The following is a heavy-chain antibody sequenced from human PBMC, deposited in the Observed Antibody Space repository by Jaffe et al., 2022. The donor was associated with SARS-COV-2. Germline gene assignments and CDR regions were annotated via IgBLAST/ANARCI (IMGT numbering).Heavy chain of an antibody. CDR2: IYYSGST. D-gene: IGHD3-22*01. CDR1: GGSISSGDYY. V-gene: IGHV4-30-4*01. Sequence: QVQLQESGPGLVKPSQTLSLTCTVSGGSISSGDYYWSWIRQPPGKGLEWIGYIYYSGSTYYNPSLKSRVTISVDTSKNQFSLKLSSVTAADTAVYYCARDLTPGGYYDTSRLAFDIWGQGTMVTVSS. CDR3: ARDLTPGGYYDTSRLAFDI. J-gene: IGHJ3*02.